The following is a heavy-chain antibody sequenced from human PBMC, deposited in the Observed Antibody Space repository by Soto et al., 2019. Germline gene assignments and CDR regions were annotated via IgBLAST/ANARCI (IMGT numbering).Heavy chain of an antibody. J-gene: IGHJ6*02. V-gene: IGHV1-69*01. CDR1: GGTFKNYA. CDR3: ARVGLNCSGGSCSFYYAMDV. CDR2: IIPMFGAA. Sequence: QVQLVQSGPEVKKPGSSVKVSCKASGGTFKNYAISWVRQAPGQGLEWMGGIIPMFGAANYAQQFQGRVTITADESTRTAYMDLSSLRSEDTAIYYCARVGLNCSGGSCSFYYAMDVWGQGTSVTVSS. D-gene: IGHD2-15*01.